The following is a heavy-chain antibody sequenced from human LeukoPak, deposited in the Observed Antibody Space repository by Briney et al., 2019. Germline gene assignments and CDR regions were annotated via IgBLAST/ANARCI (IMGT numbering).Heavy chain of an antibody. CDR3: ASVYTGHYYYYYIDV. D-gene: IGHD3-16*01. CDR2: ISSSGSTI. V-gene: IGHV3-11*01. Sequence: GGSLRLSCAASGFTFSDYYMSWIRQAPGKGLEWVSYISSSGSTIYYADSVKGRFTISRDNVKNSLYLQMNSLRAEDTAVYYCASVYTGHYYYYYIDVWGKGTTVTVSS. CDR1: GFTFSDYY. J-gene: IGHJ6*03.